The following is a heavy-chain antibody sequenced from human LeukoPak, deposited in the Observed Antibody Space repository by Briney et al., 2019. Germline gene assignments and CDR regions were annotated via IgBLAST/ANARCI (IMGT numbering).Heavy chain of an antibody. CDR2: INPYTGDT. Sequence: ASVKVSCKTSGYAFIDYSILWVRQAPGLGLQCVGWINPYTGDTTYAQEFQGRVTMTRDTSISTAYMELSRLRSDDTAVYFCVSGSSSDYWGQGTLVTVSS. CDR1: GYAFIDYS. D-gene: IGHD1-26*01. J-gene: IGHJ4*02. CDR3: VSGSSSDY. V-gene: IGHV1-2*02.